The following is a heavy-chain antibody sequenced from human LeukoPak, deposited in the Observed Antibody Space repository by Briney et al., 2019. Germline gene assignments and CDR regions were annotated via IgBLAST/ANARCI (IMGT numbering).Heavy chain of an antibody. D-gene: IGHD3-3*01. CDR1: GFTFSNYG. J-gene: IGHJ6*03. CDR2: IWYDGNHQ. CDR3: AKGPTQVLRFLRDGKTYYMDV. Sequence: GRSLRLSCAASGFTFSNYGMHWVRQAPGRGLECVAVIWYDGNHQYYADSVKGRFNISRDNSKNTLYLQMNSLRVEDTAVYYFAKGPTQVLRFLRDGKTYYMDVWGKGTSVLVSS. V-gene: IGHV3-33*06.